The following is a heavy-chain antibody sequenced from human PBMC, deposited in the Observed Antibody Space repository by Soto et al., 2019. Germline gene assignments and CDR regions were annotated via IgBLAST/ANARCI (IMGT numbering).Heavy chain of an antibody. V-gene: IGHV1-69*02. D-gene: IGHD3-10*01. CDR2: IIPILGIA. CDR1: GGTFSSYT. CDR3: ARFRGSYGMDV. Sequence: QVQLVQSGAEVKKPGSSVKVSCKASGGTFSSYTITWVRQAPGQGLEWMGRIIPILGIANYAQKFQGRVTITADKSTSTAYMELSSLRSEDTAVYYCARFRGSYGMDVWGQGTTVTVSS. J-gene: IGHJ6*02.